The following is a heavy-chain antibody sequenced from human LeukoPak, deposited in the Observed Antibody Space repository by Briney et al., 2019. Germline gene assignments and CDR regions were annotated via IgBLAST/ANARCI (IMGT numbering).Heavy chain of an antibody. CDR3: AKDTAGELGFDI. D-gene: IGHD1-26*01. V-gene: IGHV3-23*01. CDR2: ISGSGGGT. J-gene: IGHJ3*02. Sequence: GGSLRLSCAASGFIFSSYAMSWVRQAPGKGLEWVSGISGSGGGTYYADSVKGRFTISRDNYKSTLYLQMNSLRAEDTAVYYCAKDTAGELGFDIWGQGTMVTVSS. CDR1: GFIFSSYA.